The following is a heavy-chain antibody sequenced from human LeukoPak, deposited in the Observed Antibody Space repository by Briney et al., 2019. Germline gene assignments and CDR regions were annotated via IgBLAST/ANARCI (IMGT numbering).Heavy chain of an antibody. CDR3: AKAPVTSCRGAFCYPFDY. Sequence: GGSLRLSCAASGFTFSSYWMTWVRQASGKGLEWVGRIRSTANGYATAYAASVKGRFTISRDDSKNTAHLQMDSLKTEDTAVYYCAKAPVTSCRGAFCYPFDYWGQGTLVTVSS. CDR1: GFTFSSYW. V-gene: IGHV3-73*01. CDR2: IRSTANGYAT. D-gene: IGHD2-15*01. J-gene: IGHJ4*02.